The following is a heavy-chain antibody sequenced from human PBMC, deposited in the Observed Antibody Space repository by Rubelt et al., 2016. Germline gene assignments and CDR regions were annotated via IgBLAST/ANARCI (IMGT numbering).Heavy chain of an antibody. CDR3: TRDRGNGWDFDY. CDR2: ISAYNGNT. J-gene: IGHJ4*02. V-gene: IGHV1-18*01. Sequence: QVQLVQSGAEVKKPGASVKVSCKASGYTFTSYDINWVRQATGQGLEWMGWISAYNGNTNFGERLQGVVTRTTDTSTSTAYMELRSLRSDDTAVYYCTRDRGNGWDFDYWGQGTLVTVSS. CDR1: GYTFTSYD. D-gene: IGHD6-19*01.